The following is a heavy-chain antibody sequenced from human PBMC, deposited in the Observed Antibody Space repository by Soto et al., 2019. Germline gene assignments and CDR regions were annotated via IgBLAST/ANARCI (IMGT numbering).Heavy chain of an antibody. V-gene: IGHV4-61*01. D-gene: IGHD4-17*01. Sequence: SETLSLTCTVSGVSVSGGSFYWAWIRQPPGKGLEWIGFISYSGTTNYNPSLKSRVTISVDTSRSQISLKVSSLTAADSAVYYCARGATVTQYDYWGQGTLVTVSS. J-gene: IGHJ4*02. CDR2: ISYSGTT. CDR3: ARGATVTQYDY. CDR1: GVSVSGGSFY.